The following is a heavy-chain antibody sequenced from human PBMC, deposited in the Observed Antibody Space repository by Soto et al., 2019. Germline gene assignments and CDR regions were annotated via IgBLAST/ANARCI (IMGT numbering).Heavy chain of an antibody. D-gene: IGHD3-16*01. J-gene: IGHJ4*02. CDR3: ARGGRGYIWG. CDR2: INHSGST. V-gene: IGHV4-34*01. Sequence: SETLSLTCAVYGGSFSGYYWSWIRQPPGKGLEWIGEINHSGSTNYNPSLKSRVTISVDTSKNQFSLKLSSVTAADTAVYYCARGGRGYIWGWGQGTLVTVSS. CDR1: GGSFSGYY.